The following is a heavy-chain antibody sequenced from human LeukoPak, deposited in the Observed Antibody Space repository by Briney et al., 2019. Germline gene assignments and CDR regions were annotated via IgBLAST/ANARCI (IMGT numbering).Heavy chain of an antibody. CDR3: ARQLRNWFDH. D-gene: IGHD5-12*01. Sequence: SETLSLTCTGSAGSLGGCYWSWLRQPPGKGLEWIGYIYYRGSTNYNPSLKSRVTISVDTSKNQFSLKLSSVTAADTAVYYCARQLRNWFDHWGQGTLVTVSS. CDR1: AGSLGGCY. CDR2: IYYRGST. V-gene: IGHV4-59*01. J-gene: IGHJ5*02.